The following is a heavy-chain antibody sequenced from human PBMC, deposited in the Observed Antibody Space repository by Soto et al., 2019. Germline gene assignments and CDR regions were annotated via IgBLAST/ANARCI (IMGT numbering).Heavy chain of an antibody. V-gene: IGHV4-61*01. Sequence: SETLSLTCTVSGGSVSSGNYYWNWIRQPPGKRLEWIGYMHYSGSTNYNPSLKSRVTISVDTSKNQFSLKLSSVTAADTAAYYCASWYSSTWSNFDNWGQGILVTVSS. D-gene: IGHD6-13*01. CDR3: ASWYSSTWSNFDN. CDR2: MHYSGST. CDR1: GGSVSSGNYY. J-gene: IGHJ4*02.